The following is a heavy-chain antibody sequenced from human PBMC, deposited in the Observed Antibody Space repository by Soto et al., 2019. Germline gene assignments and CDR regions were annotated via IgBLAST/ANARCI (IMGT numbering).Heavy chain of an antibody. Sequence: GGSLRLSCAASGFTFSSYGMHWVRQAPGKGLEWVAVISYDGSNKYYADSVKGRFTISRDNSKNTLYLQMNSLRAEDTAVYYCAKGPYSSGWYARSRYYYYGMDVWGQGTTVTVSS. CDR1: GFTFSSYG. V-gene: IGHV3-30*18. CDR2: ISYDGSNK. J-gene: IGHJ6*02. D-gene: IGHD6-19*01. CDR3: AKGPYSSGWYARSRYYYYGMDV.